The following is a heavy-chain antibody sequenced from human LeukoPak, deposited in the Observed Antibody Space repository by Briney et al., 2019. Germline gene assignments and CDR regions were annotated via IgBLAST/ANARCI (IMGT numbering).Heavy chain of an antibody. CDR3: ARESRYDFWSGYYRRYAFDI. D-gene: IGHD3-3*01. Sequence: ASVKVSCKASGGTFSSYAISWVRQAPGQGLEWMGGIIPIFGTANYAQKFQGRVTITADESTSTAYMELSSLRSEDTAVYYCARESRYDFWSGYYRRYAFDIWGQGTMVTVSS. CDR1: GGTFSSYA. CDR2: IIPIFGTA. J-gene: IGHJ3*02. V-gene: IGHV1-69*13.